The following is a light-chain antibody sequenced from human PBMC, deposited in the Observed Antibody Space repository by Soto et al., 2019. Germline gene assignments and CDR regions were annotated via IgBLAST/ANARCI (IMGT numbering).Light chain of an antibody. Sequence: IVMTQSPASLSVSLGESATLSCWASQSISTNLAWYQQKPGQAPRLLIYGASTRATGISARFRGSGSGTEFTLTISSLQSEDFAVYYCQQDNTWPPLTFGPGTKVDIK. CDR3: QQDNTWPPLT. CDR1: QSISTN. CDR2: GAS. V-gene: IGKV3-15*01. J-gene: IGKJ3*01.